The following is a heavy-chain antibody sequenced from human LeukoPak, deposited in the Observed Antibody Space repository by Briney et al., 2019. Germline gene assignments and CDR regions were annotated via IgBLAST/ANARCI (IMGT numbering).Heavy chain of an antibody. J-gene: IGHJ4*02. Sequence: GGSLRLSCAASGFTFSSYTMSWVRQAAGKGLEWVSTITASDGNTYYADSVKGRFTVSRDNSKNTLFLQMNSLRAEDTAVYYCAKDGGLWVSAHWGDSWGRGTLVTVSS. CDR2: ITASDGNT. V-gene: IGHV3-23*01. CDR3: AKDGGLWVSAHWGDS. CDR1: GFTFSSYT. D-gene: IGHD7-27*01.